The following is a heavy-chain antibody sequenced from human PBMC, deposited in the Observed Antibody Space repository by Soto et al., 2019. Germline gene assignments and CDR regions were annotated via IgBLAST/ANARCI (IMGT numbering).Heavy chain of an antibody. Sequence: QVQLVESGGGVVQPGRSLRLSCAASGFTFSSYAMHWVRQAPGKGLEWVAVISYDGSNKYYADSVKGRFTISRDNSKHTLYLQMNSLRAEDTAVYYCARGGGYCSSTSCYNWFDPWGQGTLVTVSS. J-gene: IGHJ5*02. CDR2: ISYDGSNK. V-gene: IGHV3-30-3*01. D-gene: IGHD2-2*01. CDR3: ARGGGYCSSTSCYNWFDP. CDR1: GFTFSSYA.